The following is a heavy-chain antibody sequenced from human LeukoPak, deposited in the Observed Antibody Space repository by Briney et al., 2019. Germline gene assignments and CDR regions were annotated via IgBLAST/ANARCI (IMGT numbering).Heavy chain of an antibody. J-gene: IGHJ4*02. V-gene: IGHV3-66*01. CDR1: GFTVSSNY. CDR2: IYSGGST. CDR3: ARVSSSGWYYLDY. Sequence: GGSLRLSCAASGFTVSSNYMSWVRQAPGKGLEWVSVIYSGGSTYYADSVKGRFTISRDNSKNTLYLQMNRLRAENTAVYYCARVSSSGWYYLDYWGQGTLVTVSS. D-gene: IGHD6-19*01.